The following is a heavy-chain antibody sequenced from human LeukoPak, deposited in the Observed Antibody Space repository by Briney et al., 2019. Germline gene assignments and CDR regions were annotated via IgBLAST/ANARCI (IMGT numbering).Heavy chain of an antibody. Sequence: GGSLRLSCAASGFTFSSYAMSWVRQAPGKGLEWVSAISGSGGSTYYADSVKGRFTISRDNSKNTLYLQMNSLRAEDTAVYYCAKDPRAMLDFFEPIWFDPWGQGTLVTVSS. V-gene: IGHV3-23*01. D-gene: IGHD1-1*01. CDR2: ISGSGGST. J-gene: IGHJ5*02. CDR3: AKDPRAMLDFFEPIWFDP. CDR1: GFTFSSYA.